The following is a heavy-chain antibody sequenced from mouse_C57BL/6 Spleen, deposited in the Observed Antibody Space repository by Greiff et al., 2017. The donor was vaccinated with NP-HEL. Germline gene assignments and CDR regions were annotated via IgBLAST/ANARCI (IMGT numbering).Heavy chain of an antibody. CDR1: GYTFTSYW. V-gene: IGHV1-50*01. Sequence: QVQLQQPGAELVQPGASVKLSCKASGYTFTSYWMQWVKQRPGQGLEWIGEIDPSDSYTNYNQKFKGKATLTVDTSSSTAYMQLSSLTSEDSAVYYCATLITTVVFDYWGQGTTLTVSS. CDR2: IDPSDSYT. J-gene: IGHJ2*01. CDR3: ATLITTVVFDY. D-gene: IGHD1-1*01.